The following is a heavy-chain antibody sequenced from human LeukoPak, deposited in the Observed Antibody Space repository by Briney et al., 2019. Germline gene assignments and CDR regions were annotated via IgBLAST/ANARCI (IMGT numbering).Heavy chain of an antibody. CDR1: GFTFSNAW. CDR3: TVQVGYRSGGSCYSGFDY. V-gene: IGHV3-15*01. J-gene: IGHJ4*02. Sequence: GGSLRLSCAASGFTFSNAWMSWVRQAPGKGLEWVGRIKTKTDGGTTDYAAPVKGRFTISRDDSKNTLYLQMNSLKTEDTAVYYCTVQVGYRSGGSCYSGFDYWGQGTLVTASA. CDR2: IKTKTDGGTT. D-gene: IGHD2-15*01.